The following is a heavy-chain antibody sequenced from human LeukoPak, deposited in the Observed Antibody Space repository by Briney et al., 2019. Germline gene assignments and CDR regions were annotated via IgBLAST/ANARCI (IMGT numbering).Heavy chain of an antibody. CDR3: ARASRYYDFGY. D-gene: IGHD3-3*01. Sequence: GGSLRLSCAASGFTFSSYWMHWVRQAPGKGLVWVSRINTDGSSTSYADSVKGRFTISRDNAKNTLYLQMNSLRAEDTAVYYCARASRYYDFGYWGQGTLVTVSS. CDR1: GFTFSSYW. CDR2: INTDGSST. J-gene: IGHJ4*02. V-gene: IGHV3-74*01.